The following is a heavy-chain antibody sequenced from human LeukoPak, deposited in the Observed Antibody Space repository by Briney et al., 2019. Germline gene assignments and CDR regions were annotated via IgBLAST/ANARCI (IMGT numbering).Heavy chain of an antibody. CDR2: ISSSPDDT. D-gene: IGHD3-10*01. CDR1: GFTFSDYS. V-gene: IGHV3-21*06. Sequence: GGSLRLSCAAFGFTFSDYSMNWVRQAPGKGLEWVSCISSSPDDTYYADSVKGRFTISRDNAKNSLYLQMNSLRAEDTAVYYCARHAGVSWFGESPDYWGQGTLVTVSS. J-gene: IGHJ4*02. CDR3: ARHAGVSWFGESPDY.